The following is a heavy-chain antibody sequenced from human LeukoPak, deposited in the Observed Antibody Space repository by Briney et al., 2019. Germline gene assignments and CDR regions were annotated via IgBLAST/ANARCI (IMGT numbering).Heavy chain of an antibody. Sequence: ASVKVSCKASGYTFTGYYMHWVRQAPGQGLEWMGWINGSSGGTNYAQKFQGRVTMTRDTSINTAYMELSRLTSDDTAMYYCSREFQRSLDYWGQGTLVTVSS. D-gene: IGHD6-25*01. CDR2: INGSSGGT. V-gene: IGHV1-2*02. J-gene: IGHJ4*02. CDR3: SREFQRSLDY. CDR1: GYTFTGYY.